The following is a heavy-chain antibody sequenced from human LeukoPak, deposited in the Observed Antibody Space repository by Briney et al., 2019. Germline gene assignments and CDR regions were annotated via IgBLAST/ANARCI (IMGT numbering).Heavy chain of an antibody. J-gene: IGHJ4*02. Sequence: ASVKVSCKASGYIFTGYYMHWVRQAPGQGLEWMGWINPNSGGTNYAQNFQGRVTMTRDTSISTAYMELSRLKSDDTAVYYCARDPPHDSSSWYYFDYWGQGTLVTVSS. CDR3: ARDPPHDSSSWYYFDY. D-gene: IGHD6-13*01. V-gene: IGHV1-2*02. CDR1: GYIFTGYY. CDR2: INPNSGGT.